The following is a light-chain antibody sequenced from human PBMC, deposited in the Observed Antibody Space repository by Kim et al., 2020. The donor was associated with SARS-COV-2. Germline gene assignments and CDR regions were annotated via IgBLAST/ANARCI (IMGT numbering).Light chain of an antibody. CDR2: LNSDGSH. V-gene: IGLV4-69*01. J-gene: IGLJ3*02. CDR1: SGHSTNA. Sequence: ASVKLPCTLSSGHSTNAIAWHQQQPEKGPRYLMKLNSDGSHNKGDGIPDRFSGSSSGAERYLTISSLQSEDEADYYCQTWGTGIWVFGGGTKLTVL. CDR3: QTWGTGIWV.